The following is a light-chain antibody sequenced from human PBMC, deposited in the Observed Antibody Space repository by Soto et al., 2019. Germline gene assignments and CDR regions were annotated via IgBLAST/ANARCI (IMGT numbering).Light chain of an antibody. Sequence: IQMTQSPSSLSASVGDRVTITCQASQDISKNLNWYQQKPGKAPKLLIYDASSLQTGVPSRFSGSGSAIHFTCTISSLQPEDMATYYCQQYDNLLPITFGHGTRLEIK. CDR3: QQYDNLLPIT. V-gene: IGKV1-33*01. J-gene: IGKJ5*01. CDR1: QDISKN. CDR2: DAS.